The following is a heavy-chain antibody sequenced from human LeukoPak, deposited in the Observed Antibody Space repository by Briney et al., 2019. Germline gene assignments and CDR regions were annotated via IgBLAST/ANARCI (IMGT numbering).Heavy chain of an antibody. D-gene: IGHD2-2*01. CDR3: ARGYCSSTSCSNYYYGMDV. V-gene: IGHV1-69*13. J-gene: IGHJ6*02. Sequence: GASVKVSCKASGGTFSSYAISWVRQAPGQGLEWMGGIVPIFGTANYAQKFQGRVTITADESTSTAYMELSSLRSEDTAVYYCARGYCSSTSCSNYYYGMDVWGQGTTVTVSS. CDR1: GGTFSSYA. CDR2: IVPIFGTA.